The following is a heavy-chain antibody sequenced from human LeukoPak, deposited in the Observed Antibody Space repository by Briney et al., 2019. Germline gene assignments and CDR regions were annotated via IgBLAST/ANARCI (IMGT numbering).Heavy chain of an antibody. CDR2: ISWNSGSI. CDR3: AKPAGYSYGDYFDY. D-gene: IGHD5-18*01. J-gene: IGHJ4*02. CDR1: GGSISSGGYY. Sequence: LSLTCTVSGGSISSGGYYWSWIRQHPGKGLEWVSGISWNSGSIGYADSVKGRFTISRDNAKNSLYLQMNSLRAEDTALYYCAKPAGYSYGDYFDYWGQGTLVTVSS. V-gene: IGHV3-9*01.